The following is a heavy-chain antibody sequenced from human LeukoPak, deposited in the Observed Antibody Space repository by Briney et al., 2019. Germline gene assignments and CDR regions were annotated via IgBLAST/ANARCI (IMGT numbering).Heavy chain of an antibody. CDR2: ISYDGSNK. CDR1: GFTFTSYG. D-gene: IGHD1-14*01. J-gene: IGHJ6*03. V-gene: IGHV3-33*06. CDR3: AKGNLDAYYYYYMDV. Sequence: GGSLRLSCAASGFTFTSYGMHWVRQAPGKGLDWVAVISYDGSNKYYADSVKGRFTISRDSSKNTLFLQMNSLRAEDTAVYYCAKGNLDAYYYYYMDVWVKGTTVTVSS.